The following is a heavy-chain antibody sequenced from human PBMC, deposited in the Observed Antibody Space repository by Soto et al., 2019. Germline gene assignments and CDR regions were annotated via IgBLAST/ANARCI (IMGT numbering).Heavy chain of an antibody. D-gene: IGHD2-21*02. CDR1: GFTFSSYG. V-gene: IGHV3-30*18. J-gene: IGHJ4*01. CDR3: AKDLRWRVVTAPMDY. CDR2: ISYDGSNK. Sequence: QVQLVESGGGVVKPGRALRPSCAASGFTFSSYGMHWVRQAPGKGLEWVAIISYDGSNKYYADSVKGRFTISRDNSKNTLYLQMHSLRAEDTAVYYCAKDLRWRVVTAPMDYWGHGTLVTVSS.